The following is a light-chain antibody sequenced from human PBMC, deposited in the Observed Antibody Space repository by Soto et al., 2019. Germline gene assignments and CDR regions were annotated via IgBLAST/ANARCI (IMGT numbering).Light chain of an antibody. V-gene: IGLV1-51*02. CDR1: GSNIGSNY. J-gene: IGLJ2*01. CDR3: GTWDTRLNVGL. CDR2: EDV. Sequence: QSVLTQPPSVSAAPGQKVTISCSGSGSNIGSNYVSWYQQLPGTAPKLLIYEDVKRPSGIPDRFSASKSGTSATLDITGLQTGDEADYYCGTWDTRLNVGLLGGGTKVTVL.